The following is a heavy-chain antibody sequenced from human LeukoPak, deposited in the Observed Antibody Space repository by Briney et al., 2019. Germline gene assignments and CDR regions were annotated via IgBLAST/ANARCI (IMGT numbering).Heavy chain of an antibody. D-gene: IGHD5-18*01. CDR2: IKQDGSEK. J-gene: IGHJ4*02. CDR3: ARVIQLWSLYYFDY. V-gene: IGHV3-7*01. CDR1: GFIFSNYW. Sequence: GGSLRLSCAASGFIFSNYWMSCVRQAPGKGLEWVANIKQDGSEKHYVDSVKGRFTISRDNAKSSLYLQMNSLRAEDTAVYDCARVIQLWSLYYFDYWGQGTLVTVSS.